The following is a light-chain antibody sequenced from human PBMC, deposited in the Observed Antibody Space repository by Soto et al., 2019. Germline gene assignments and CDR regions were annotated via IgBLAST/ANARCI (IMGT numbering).Light chain of an antibody. Sequence: DIQMTQCSSKLYASVGDRVTITCRASQSINRWLAWYQQKPGKAPKLLIYKASTLESGVPSRFSGGGLGTEFSLNITSLQPDDFATYYCRQYSTYPYIFGQGTKVDIK. V-gene: IGKV1-5*03. CDR3: RQYSTYPYI. CDR2: KAS. J-gene: IGKJ2*01. CDR1: QSINRW.